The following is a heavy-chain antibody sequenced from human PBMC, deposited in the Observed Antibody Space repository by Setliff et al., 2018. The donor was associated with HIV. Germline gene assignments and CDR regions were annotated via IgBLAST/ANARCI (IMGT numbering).Heavy chain of an antibody. CDR1: GGSISSGSYY. Sequence: SETLSLTCTVSGGSISSGSYYWGWIRQPPGKGLEWIGSIYYSGSTYYTPSLQSRVTISVDTSKNLFSLRLSSVTASDTAVYYCARQAIFGYYDSSGYLDYWGQGTLVTVSS. J-gene: IGHJ4*02. D-gene: IGHD3-22*01. CDR3: ARQAIFGYYDSSGYLDY. CDR2: IYYSGST. V-gene: IGHV4-39*01.